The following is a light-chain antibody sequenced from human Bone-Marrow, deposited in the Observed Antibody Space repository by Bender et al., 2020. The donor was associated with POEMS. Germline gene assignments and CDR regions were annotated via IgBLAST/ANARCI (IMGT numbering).Light chain of an antibody. CDR3: QTWGPGIQV. CDR2: VNSDGSH. Sequence: QFVLTQSPSASASLGASVKLTCTLSSGHTSYAIAWHQQQPDKGPRYLMKVNSDGSHSKGDGIPDRFSGSSSGAERYLTISSLQSDDEADYCCQTWGPGIQVFGGGTKLTVL. J-gene: IGLJ3*02. V-gene: IGLV4-69*01. CDR1: SGHTSYA.